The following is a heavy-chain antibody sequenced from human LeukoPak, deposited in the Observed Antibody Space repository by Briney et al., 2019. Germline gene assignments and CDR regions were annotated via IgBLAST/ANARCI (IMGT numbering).Heavy chain of an antibody. V-gene: IGHV1-69*05. Sequence: GPSVKVSCKASGGTFSSYAISWVRQAPGQGLEWMGGIIPIFGTANYAQKFQGRVTITTDESTSTAYMELSSLRSEDTAVYYCARRSGYYYREFDPWGQGTLVTVSS. CDR2: IIPIFGTA. J-gene: IGHJ5*02. CDR1: GGTFSSYA. CDR3: ARRSGYYYREFDP. D-gene: IGHD3-22*01.